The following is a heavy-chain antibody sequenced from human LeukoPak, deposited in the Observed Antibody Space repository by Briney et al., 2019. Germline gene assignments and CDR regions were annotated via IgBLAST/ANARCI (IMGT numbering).Heavy chain of an antibody. Sequence: GGSLRLSCAASGFTFSSHWMHWGCRAPQKGLVGVAHIKADGSGTYYAASAKSRCTISRDNATNTLYLQMHSLTAEDTAVYYCVRGALRDCSYTSCRRGNWFAPWGQGTLVTVSS. CDR1: GFTFSSHW. D-gene: IGHD2-2*01. J-gene: IGHJ5*02. CDR2: IKADGSGT. V-gene: IGHV3-74*01. CDR3: VRGALRDCSYTSCRRGNWFAP.